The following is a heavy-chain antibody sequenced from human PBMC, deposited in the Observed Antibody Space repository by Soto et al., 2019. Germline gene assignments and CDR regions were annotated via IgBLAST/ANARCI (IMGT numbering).Heavy chain of an antibody. V-gene: IGHV4-39*01. Sequence: SETLSLTCTVSGGSISSSTYYWGWIRQPPGKGLEWIGNIYHSGATYYNPSLKSRVTISVDTSKNQFSLKLSSVTAADTAVYYCARRFGDSSDYWGQGTLVTVSS. D-gene: IGHD3-16*01. J-gene: IGHJ4*02. CDR1: GGSISSSTYY. CDR3: ARRFGDSSDY. CDR2: IYHSGAT.